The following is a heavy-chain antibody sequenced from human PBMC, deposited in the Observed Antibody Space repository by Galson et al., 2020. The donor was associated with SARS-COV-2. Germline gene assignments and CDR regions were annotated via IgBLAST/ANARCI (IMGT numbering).Heavy chain of an antibody. CDR2: IKQDGSEK. CDR1: GFTFSSYW. Sequence: GGSLRLSCAASGFTFSSYWMSWVRQAPGKGLEWVANIKQDGSEKYYVDSVKGRFTISRDNAKNSLYLQMNSLRAEDTAVYYCARAGGLRGRAFDIWGQGTMVTVSS. CDR3: ARAGGLRGRAFDI. J-gene: IGHJ3*02. D-gene: IGHD2-15*01. V-gene: IGHV3-7*01.